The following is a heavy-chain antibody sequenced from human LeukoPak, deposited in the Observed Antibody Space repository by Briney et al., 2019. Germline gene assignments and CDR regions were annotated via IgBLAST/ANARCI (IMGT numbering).Heavy chain of an antibody. Sequence: ASVKVSCKASGYTFTSYGISWVRQAPGQGLEWMGIINPSGGNTSYTQKFQGRVTMTRDMSTSTVYMELNSLRSEDTAMYYCARTWEAVAGNYGVIDYWGQGTLVTVSS. V-gene: IGHV1-46*01. CDR2: INPSGGNT. D-gene: IGHD6-19*01. CDR1: GYTFTSYG. CDR3: ARTWEAVAGNYGVIDY. J-gene: IGHJ4*02.